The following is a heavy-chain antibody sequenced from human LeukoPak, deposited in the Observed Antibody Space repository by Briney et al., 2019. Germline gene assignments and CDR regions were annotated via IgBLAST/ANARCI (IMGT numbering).Heavy chain of an antibody. CDR3: ARSTAGFDF. CDR1: GGSFSGYY. J-gene: IGHJ4*02. Sequence: ETLSLTCAVYGGSFSGYYWSWIRQAPGKGPEWVANINQDGSEKYYVDSVKGRFTISRDNAKNSLYLQTKSLRPEDTAIYYCARSTAGFDFWGQGTLVTVSA. CDR2: INQDGSEK. V-gene: IGHV3-7*01. D-gene: IGHD1-1*01.